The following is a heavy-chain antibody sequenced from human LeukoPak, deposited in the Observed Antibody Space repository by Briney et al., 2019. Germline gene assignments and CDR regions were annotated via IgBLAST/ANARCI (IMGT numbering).Heavy chain of an antibody. D-gene: IGHD6-19*01. CDR3: AKVRYGIAVAGLEDY. CDR1: GFTFSSYA. V-gene: IGHV3-23*01. CDR2: ISGSGGST. Sequence: GGSLRLSCAASGFTFSSYAMSWVPHAPRKGLEWVSAISGSGGSTYYADSVKGRFTISRDNSKNTLYLQMNSLRAEDTAVYYCAKVRYGIAVAGLEDYWGQGTLVTVSS. J-gene: IGHJ4*02.